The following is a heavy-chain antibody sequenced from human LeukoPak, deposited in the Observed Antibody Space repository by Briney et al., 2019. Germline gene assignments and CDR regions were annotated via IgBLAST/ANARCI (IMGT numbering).Heavy chain of an antibody. CDR3: TRGPSGSSGYYYYYYMDV. J-gene: IGHJ6*03. D-gene: IGHD6-25*01. CDR1: GFTFSSYP. CDR2: ISYDGSDK. V-gene: IGHV3-30*01. Sequence: PGGSLRLSCAASGFTFSSYPIHWVRQAPGKGLEWVALISYDGSDKYYADSVKGRFTISRDNSKNTLYQQMNSLRAEDTSVYYCTRGPSGSSGYYYYYYMDVWGKGATVTVSS.